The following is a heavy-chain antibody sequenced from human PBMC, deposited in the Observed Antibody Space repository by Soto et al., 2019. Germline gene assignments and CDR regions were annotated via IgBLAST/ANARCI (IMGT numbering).Heavy chain of an antibody. D-gene: IGHD6-13*01. J-gene: IGHJ6*02. CDR1: GFNFRNYD. V-gene: IGHV3-13*04. CDR3: AREIREAVGRGHHYYGIDV. CDR2: IGTIGDT. Sequence: EVQLVEFGGGLVQPGGSLRLSCAASGFNFRNYDMHWVRHVPGKGLEWVSAIGTIGDTYYRDSVKGRFTISREDAKYSLYLQMNSLTAGETAVYYCAREIREAVGRGHHYYGIDVWGQGTTVTVSS.